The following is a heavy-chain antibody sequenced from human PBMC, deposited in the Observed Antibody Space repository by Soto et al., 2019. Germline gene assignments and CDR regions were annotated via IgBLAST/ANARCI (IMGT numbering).Heavy chain of an antibody. CDR3: ARDSPYDFWSGFPGAYYYYYYGMDV. J-gene: IGHJ6*02. CDR2: IKQDGSEK. Sequence: GGSLRLSCAASGFTFSSYWMSWVRQAPGKGLEWVANIKQDGSEKYYVDSVKGRFTISRDNAKNSLYLQMNSLRAEDTAVYYCARDSPYDFWSGFPGAYYYYYYGMDVWGQGTTVTVSS. CDR1: GFTFSSYW. V-gene: IGHV3-7*05. D-gene: IGHD3-3*01.